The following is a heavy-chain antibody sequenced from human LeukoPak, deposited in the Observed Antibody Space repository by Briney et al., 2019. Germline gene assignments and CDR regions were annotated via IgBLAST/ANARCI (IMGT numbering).Heavy chain of an antibody. Sequence: SETLSLTCTVSGGSISSYYWSCIRHPAGKGLEWIGRMYTSGSINYNPSLKSRVTMSVDTSKNQFSLKLSSVTAADTAVYYCARDPSFSSGYFDYWGQGTLVTASS. V-gene: IGHV4-4*07. J-gene: IGHJ4*02. D-gene: IGHD3-22*01. CDR2: MYTSGSI. CDR3: ARDPSFSSGYFDY. CDR1: GGSISSYY.